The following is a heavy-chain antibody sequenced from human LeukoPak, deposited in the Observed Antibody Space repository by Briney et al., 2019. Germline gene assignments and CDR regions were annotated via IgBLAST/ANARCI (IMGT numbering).Heavy chain of an antibody. CDR1: GYSFVRYY. CDR3: ARGDRLPGYSAPVGDY. V-gene: IGHV1-46*01. Sequence: ASVTVSYKAAGYSFVRYYMHWVRQAPGQGLEWMAIINPSGGGTTYAQKFQGRVTVTMDTSTRTVYMDLSSLRSDDTAVYYRARGDRLPGYSAPVGDYWGQGTLVTVSS. D-gene: IGHD3-9*01. CDR2: INPSGGGT. J-gene: IGHJ4*02.